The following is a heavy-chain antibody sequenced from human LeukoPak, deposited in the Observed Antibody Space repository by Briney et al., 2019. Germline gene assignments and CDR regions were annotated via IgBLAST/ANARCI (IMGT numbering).Heavy chain of an antibody. D-gene: IGHD6-6*01. CDR3: ARGHSSSRRFDP. Sequence: SETLSLTCAVYGGSFSGYYWSWIRQPPGKGLEWIGEINYSGSTNYNPSLKSRVTISVDTSKNQFSLKLSSVTAADTAVYYCARGHSSSRRFDPWGQGTLVTVSS. CDR2: INYSGST. J-gene: IGHJ5*02. CDR1: GGSFSGYY. V-gene: IGHV4-34*01.